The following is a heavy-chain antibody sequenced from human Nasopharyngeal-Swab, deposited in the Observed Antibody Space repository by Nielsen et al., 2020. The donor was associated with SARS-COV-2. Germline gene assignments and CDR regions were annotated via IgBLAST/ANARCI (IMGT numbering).Heavy chain of an antibody. Sequence: GESLKISCAASGFTFDNYEMNWVRQAPGKGLEWVSYISTSGATIHYADSVKGRLTISRDNAKNSLYLQMNSLRAEDTAVYYCARGGGGSSGYYFDFWGQGTLVTVSS. V-gene: IGHV3-48*03. J-gene: IGHJ4*02. CDR2: ISTSGATI. CDR3: ARGGGGSSGYYFDF. D-gene: IGHD3-22*01. CDR1: GFTFDNYE.